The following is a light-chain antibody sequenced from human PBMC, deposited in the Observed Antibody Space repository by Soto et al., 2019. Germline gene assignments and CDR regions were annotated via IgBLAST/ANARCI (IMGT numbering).Light chain of an antibody. V-gene: IGLV1-44*01. CDR1: SSNIGSNT. CDR2: SNN. Sequence: QSVLTQPPLASGTPGQRVTISCSGSSSNIGSNTVNWYQQLPGTAPKLLIYSNNQRPSGVPDRFSGSKSGTSASLAISGLQSEDEADYYCAAWDDSLNGYVFGTGT. CDR3: AAWDDSLNGYV. J-gene: IGLJ1*01.